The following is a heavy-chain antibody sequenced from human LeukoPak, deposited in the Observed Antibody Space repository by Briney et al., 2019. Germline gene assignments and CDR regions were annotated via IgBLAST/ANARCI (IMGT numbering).Heavy chain of an antibody. D-gene: IGHD3/OR15-3a*01. CDR3: ARGVVLGQDDAFDI. V-gene: IGHV4-59*12. CDR2: IFYRGSI. Sequence: SETLSLTCTVSGGSISNYYWSWIRQPPGKGLEWIGYIFYRGSIDYSPSLQSRVTISVDTSKNHLSLRLTSMTAADTAVYFCARGVVLGQDDAFDIWGRGTMVTVSS. CDR1: GGSISNYY. J-gene: IGHJ3*02.